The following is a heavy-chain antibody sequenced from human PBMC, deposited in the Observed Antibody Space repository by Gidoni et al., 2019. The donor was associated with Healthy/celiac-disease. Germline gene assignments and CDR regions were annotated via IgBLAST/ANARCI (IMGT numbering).Heavy chain of an antibody. CDR2: ISSSSSYI. V-gene: IGHV3-21*01. CDR1: GFTFSSYS. CDR3: ARDEGSITPDY. D-gene: IGHD3-10*01. Sequence: EVQLVESGGGLVKPGGSLRLSGAASGFTFSSYSMNWVRHAPGKGLECVSSISSSSSYIYYADSVKGRFTISRDNAKNSLYLQMNSLRVEDTDVYYCARDEGSITPDYWGQGTLVTVSS. J-gene: IGHJ4*02.